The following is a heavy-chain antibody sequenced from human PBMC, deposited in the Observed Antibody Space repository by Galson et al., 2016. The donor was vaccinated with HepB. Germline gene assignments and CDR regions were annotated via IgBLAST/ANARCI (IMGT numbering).Heavy chain of an antibody. D-gene: IGHD1-26*01. Sequence: SLRLSCAASGFTFSSYAMDWVRHAARKGLEWVSAISRSGDATYYADSVKGRFTIFRDNSKDTLYLQMNSLRAEDTAVYYCAKEVGTVHPSNWFDPWGQGTLVTVSS. V-gene: IGHV3-23*01. CDR3: AKEVGTVHPSNWFDP. J-gene: IGHJ5*02. CDR1: GFTFSSYA. CDR2: ISRSGDAT.